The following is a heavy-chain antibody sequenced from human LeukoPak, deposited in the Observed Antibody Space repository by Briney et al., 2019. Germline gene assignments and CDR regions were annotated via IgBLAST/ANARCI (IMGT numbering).Heavy chain of an antibody. Sequence: ASVKVCCKVAGYTFTDYYMHWVQQAPGKGLEWVGLVDPEDGETRYAEKFQGRVTITADTSTDTAYMGLSSLRSEDTAVYYCATDRDSGSYYAFDYWGQGPLVTVPS. CDR1: GYTFTDYY. V-gene: IGHV1-69-2*01. J-gene: IGHJ4*02. CDR3: ATDRDSGSYYAFDY. D-gene: IGHD1-26*01. CDR2: VDPEDGET.